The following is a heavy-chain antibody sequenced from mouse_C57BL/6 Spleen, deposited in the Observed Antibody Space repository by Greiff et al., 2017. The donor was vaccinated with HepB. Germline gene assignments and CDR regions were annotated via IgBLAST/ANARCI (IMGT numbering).Heavy chain of an antibody. CDR1: GFSLTSYG. J-gene: IGHJ4*01. CDR2: IWRGGST. CDR3: AKTITTVGYAMDY. V-gene: IGHV2-5*01. D-gene: IGHD1-1*01. Sequence: VQLQQSGPGLVQPSQSLSITCTVSGFSLTSYGVHWVRQSPGKGLEWLGVIWRGGSTDYNAAFMSRLSITKDNSKSQVFFKMNSLQADDTAIYYCAKTITTVGYAMDYWGQGTSVTVSS.